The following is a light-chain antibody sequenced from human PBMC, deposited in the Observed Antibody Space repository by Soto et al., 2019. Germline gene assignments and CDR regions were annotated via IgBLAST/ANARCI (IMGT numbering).Light chain of an antibody. CDR2: KAS. J-gene: IGKJ4*01. CDR3: QQYNSYSLT. CDR1: QSISSW. V-gene: IGKV1-5*03. Sequence: DIQMTQSPSTLSASVGDRVTITCRASQSISSWLAWYQQKPGKAPKLLIYKASSLESGVPSRFSGSGSGTEFTLAISSLQPDDFATYYCQQYNSYSLTFGGGTKVEIK.